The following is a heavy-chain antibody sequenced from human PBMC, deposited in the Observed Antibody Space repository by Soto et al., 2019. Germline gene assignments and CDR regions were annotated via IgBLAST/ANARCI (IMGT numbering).Heavy chain of an antibody. J-gene: IGHJ6*02. CDR3: AKDRLVGAADFYYGMDV. D-gene: IGHD1-26*01. Sequence: QVQLVESGGGVVQPGRSLRLSCAVSGFTFSSYGIHWVRQAPGKGLEWVAVISYDGSKKYYADSVKGRFTISRDNSKNTLYLQMNSLRTEDAAIYYCAKDRLVGAADFYYGMDVWGQGTTVTVSS. V-gene: IGHV3-30*18. CDR2: ISYDGSKK. CDR1: GFTFSSYG.